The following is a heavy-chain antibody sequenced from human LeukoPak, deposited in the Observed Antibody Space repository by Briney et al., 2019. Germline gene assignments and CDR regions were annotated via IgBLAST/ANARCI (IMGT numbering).Heavy chain of an antibody. CDR1: GFTLSSYW. J-gene: IGHJ6*02. V-gene: IGHV3-74*01. D-gene: IGHD4-11*01. CDR3: AKTTGRADYSSDGGYYGWDV. CDR2: INSDGRRT. Sequence: GGSLRLSCAASGFTLSSYWIHWVRQAPGKGLVWVSRINSDGRRTTYADSVKGRFTISRDNAKNTLYLQMNCLRTEDTAVYYCAKTTGRADYSSDGGYYGWDVWGQGTTVTVSS.